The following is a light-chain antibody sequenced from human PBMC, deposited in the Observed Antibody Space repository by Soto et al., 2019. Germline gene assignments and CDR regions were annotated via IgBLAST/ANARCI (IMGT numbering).Light chain of an antibody. V-gene: IGLV1-44*01. CDR3: AAWDESLNGPYV. CDR1: SSNFRSEP. Sequence: QSLLTQAPSASGTPGQRVTISCSGRSSNFRSEPVNWDQHLPGAAPRLLIYGNDQRPSGVPDRFSGSKTATSASLAISGLQSEDEGDYYCAAWDESLNGPYVFGSGTKLTV. J-gene: IGLJ1*01. CDR2: GND.